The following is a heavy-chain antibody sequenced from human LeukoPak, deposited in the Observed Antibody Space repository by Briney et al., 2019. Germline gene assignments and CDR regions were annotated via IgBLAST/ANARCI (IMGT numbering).Heavy chain of an antibody. CDR3: AREVRTAPRNAFDI. V-gene: IGHV3-11*04. J-gene: IGHJ3*02. Sequence: SGGSLRLSCAASGFTFSDYYMSWIRQAPGKGLEWVSYISSSGSTIYYADSVKGRFTISRDNAKNSLYLQMNSLRAEDTAVYYCAREVRTAPRNAFDIWGQGTMVTVSS. CDR2: ISSSGSTI. CDR1: GFTFSDYY. D-gene: IGHD1-14*01.